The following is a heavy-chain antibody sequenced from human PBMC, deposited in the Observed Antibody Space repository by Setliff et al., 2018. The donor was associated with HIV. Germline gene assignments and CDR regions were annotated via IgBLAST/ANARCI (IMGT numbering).Heavy chain of an antibody. CDR1: GGSISSNW. D-gene: IGHD2-21*02. J-gene: IGHJ4*02. Sequence: SETLSLTCAVSGGSISSNWWNWVRQSPGKGLEWIGEIYHDGSVNYVPSLKSRVTISVDTSRNQFSLKLSSVTAADTAVYYCARHVSDGVVVAAISYFDYWGQGTLVTVSS. CDR3: ARHVSDGVVVAAISYFDY. CDR2: IYHDGSV. V-gene: IGHV4-4*02.